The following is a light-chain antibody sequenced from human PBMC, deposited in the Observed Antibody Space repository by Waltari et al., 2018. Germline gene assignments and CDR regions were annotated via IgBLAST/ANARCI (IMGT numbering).Light chain of an antibody. CDR1: QSISSY. CDR2: AES. J-gene: IGKJ3*01. CDR3: QQSSSTPPFT. Sequence: DIQMTQSPSSLSASVGDRVTITCRESQSISSYLKWYQQKPGTAPKLLIYAESSLQSGVPSRFSGSRSGTDFTLTISSLQPEDFATYYCQQSSSTPPFTFGPGTKVDIK. V-gene: IGKV1-39*01.